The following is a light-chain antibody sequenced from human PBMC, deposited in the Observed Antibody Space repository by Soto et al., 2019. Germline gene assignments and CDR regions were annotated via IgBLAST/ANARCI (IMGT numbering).Light chain of an antibody. J-gene: IGLJ1*01. CDR1: SRDVGGSNY. Sequence: QSVLIQPASVSGSPGQSITISCTGTSRDVGGSNYVSWYQHHPHRAPKLLIYEVSYRPSGVSSRFSGSKSGNTASLTISGLQAEDEADYYCSSYTSSNTLEVFRVGTRSPS. CDR3: SSYTSSNTLEV. CDR2: EVS. V-gene: IGLV2-14*01.